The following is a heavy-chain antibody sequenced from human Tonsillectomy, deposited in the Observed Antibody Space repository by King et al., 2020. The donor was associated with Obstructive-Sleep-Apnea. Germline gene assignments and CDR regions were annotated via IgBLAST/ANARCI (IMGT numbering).Heavy chain of an antibody. CDR3: ARHVGLRDGYNYPFDY. J-gene: IGHJ4*02. CDR1: GYSFTSYW. CDR2: IYPGDSDT. Sequence: VQLVESGAEVKKPGESLKISCKGSGYSFTSYWIGWVRQMPGKGLEWMGIIYPGDSDTRYSPSFQGQVTISADKSISTAYLQWSSLKASDTAMYYCARHVGLRDGYNYPFDYWGQGTLVTVSS. D-gene: IGHD5-24*01. V-gene: IGHV5-51*01.